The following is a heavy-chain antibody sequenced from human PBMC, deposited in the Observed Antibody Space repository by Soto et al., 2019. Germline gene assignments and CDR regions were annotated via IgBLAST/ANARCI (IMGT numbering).Heavy chain of an antibody. CDR3: ARVDSEGLLWFGTRGGH. CDR1: GFTFSSYW. CDR2: INSDGSST. J-gene: IGHJ1*01. Sequence: GGSLRLSCAASGFTFSSYWMHWVRQAPGKGLVWVSRINSDGSSTSYADSVKGRFTISRDNAKNTLYLQMNSLRAEDTAVYYCARVDSEGLLWFGTRGGHWGQGTLVTVSS. V-gene: IGHV3-74*01. D-gene: IGHD3-10*01.